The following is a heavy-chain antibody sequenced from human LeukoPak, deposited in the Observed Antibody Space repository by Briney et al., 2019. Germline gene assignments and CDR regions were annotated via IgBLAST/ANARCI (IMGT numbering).Heavy chain of an antibody. V-gene: IGHV3-30*02. J-gene: IGHJ4*02. CDR2: IRYDGSNK. D-gene: IGHD5-18*01. CDR1: GFTFGETW. CDR3: AKIRRVDTALDY. Sequence: GGSLRLSCVGSGFTFGETWMSWVRQAPGKGLEWVAFIRYDGSNKYYADSVKGRFTISRDNSKNTLYLQMNSLRAEDTAVYYCAKIRRVDTALDYWGQGTLVTVSS.